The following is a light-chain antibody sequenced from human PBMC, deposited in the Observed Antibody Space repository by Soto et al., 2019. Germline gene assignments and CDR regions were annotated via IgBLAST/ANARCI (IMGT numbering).Light chain of an antibody. CDR2: KAS. Sequence: DIQMTQSPSTLSGSVGDGVTITCRASQTISSWLAWYQQKPGKAPKLLIYKASTLKSGAPSRFSGSGSGTEFTLTISSLQPDDFATYYCQHYNSYSEAFGQGTKVDIK. J-gene: IGKJ1*01. V-gene: IGKV1-5*03. CDR1: QTISSW. CDR3: QHYNSYSEA.